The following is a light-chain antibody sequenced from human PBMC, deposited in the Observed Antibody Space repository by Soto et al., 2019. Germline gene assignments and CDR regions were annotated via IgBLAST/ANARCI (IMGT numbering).Light chain of an antibody. V-gene: IGKV3-15*01. CDR2: GAS. CDR1: QSVNSN. J-gene: IGKJ2*01. Sequence: EIVMTQSPATLSVSPGERATLSCRASQSVNSNLAWYQQKPGQAPRLLIYGASTRATGIPARFSGSGSGTEFTLTISSLQSGDFADYYCQQYNDWPPTYTFGQGTKLEIK. CDR3: QQYNDWPPTYT.